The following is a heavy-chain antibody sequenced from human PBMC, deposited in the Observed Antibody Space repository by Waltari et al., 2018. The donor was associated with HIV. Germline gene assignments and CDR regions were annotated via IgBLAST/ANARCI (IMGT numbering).Heavy chain of an antibody. CDR2: IYRGGRT. CDR3: SRDKYDSSGYYIY. CDR1: GGSTSKNNW. J-gene: IGHJ4*02. V-gene: IGHV4-4*02. D-gene: IGHD3-22*01. Sequence: QVQLQESGPGLVRPSGTLSLTCAVSGGSTSKNNWWRWVRQPPGKGLEWIGEIYRGGRTTYNPSLRSRVTISVDKSQNQFSLKLTSVTAADTAVYYCSRDKYDSSGYYIYWGQGTLVTVSS.